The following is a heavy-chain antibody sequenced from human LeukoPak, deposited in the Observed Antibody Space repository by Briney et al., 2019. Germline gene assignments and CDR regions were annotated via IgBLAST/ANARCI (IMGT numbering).Heavy chain of an antibody. CDR3: ARSFRYYDNSGLVNWFDP. Sequence: PSETLSLTCTVSGGSISSSSYYWGWIRQPPGKGLEWIGSIYYSGSTHYNPSLKSRVTLSLDTSKNQFSLKLRSVTAADTAMYYCARSFRYYDNSGLVNWFDPWGQGTLVTVSS. J-gene: IGHJ5*02. V-gene: IGHV4-39*07. CDR2: IYYSGST. CDR1: GGSISSSSYY. D-gene: IGHD3-22*01.